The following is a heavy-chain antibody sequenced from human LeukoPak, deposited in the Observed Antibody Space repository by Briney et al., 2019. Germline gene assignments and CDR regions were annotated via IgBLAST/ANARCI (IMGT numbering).Heavy chain of an antibody. Sequence: SETLSLTCGVYGGSFSNYYWTWIRQPPGKGLEWIGEINHSGSINYNPSLKSRVTISVDTSENQFSLKLSSVTAADTAVYFCASVVVVNAIWSYWGQGTLVTVPS. D-gene: IGHD2-21*01. CDR3: ASVVVVNAIWSY. CDR2: INHSGSI. V-gene: IGHV4-34*01. CDR1: GGSFSNYY. J-gene: IGHJ4*02.